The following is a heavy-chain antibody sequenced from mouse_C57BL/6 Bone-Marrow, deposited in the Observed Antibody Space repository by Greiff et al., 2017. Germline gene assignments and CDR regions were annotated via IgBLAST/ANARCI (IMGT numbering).Heavy chain of an antibody. J-gene: IGHJ3*01. Sequence: EVMLVESEGGLVQPGSSMKLSCTASGFTFSDYYMAWVRQVPEKGLEWVANINYDGSSTNYLDPLQSRFIITRDNAKNILYQQMSSLKSEDTATYYCARDGPHYYGSSPAYWGQGTLVTVSA. CDR2: INYDGSST. CDR3: ARDGPHYYGSSPAY. CDR1: GFTFSDYY. V-gene: IGHV5-16*01. D-gene: IGHD1-1*01.